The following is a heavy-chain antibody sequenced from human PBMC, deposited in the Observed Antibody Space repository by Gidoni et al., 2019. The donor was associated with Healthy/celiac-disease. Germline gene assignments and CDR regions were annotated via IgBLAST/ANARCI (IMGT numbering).Heavy chain of an antibody. Sequence: EVQLVESGGGMVKPGGCLRLACAASGLTFSNAWMSWVRHAPGKGLELVGRIKRKTDAVTTDYAAPVKGRFTISRDDSKNTLYLQMNSLKTEDTAVYYFTTAPPFDIWGQGTMVTVSS. V-gene: IGHV3-15*01. J-gene: IGHJ3*02. CDR1: GLTFSNAW. CDR2: IKRKTDAVTT. CDR3: TTAPPFDI.